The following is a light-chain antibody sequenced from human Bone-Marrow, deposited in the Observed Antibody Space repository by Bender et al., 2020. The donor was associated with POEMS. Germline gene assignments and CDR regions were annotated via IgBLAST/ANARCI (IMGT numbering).Light chain of an antibody. J-gene: IGLJ3*02. CDR3: CSYAGRSILWV. CDR1: SSDVGGYNY. CDR2: DVS. V-gene: IGLV2-11*01. Sequence: QSALNQPASVSGSPGQSITISCTGASSDVGGYNYVSWYQQHPGQAPKVMIYDVSKRPSGVPDRFSGSKSGNTASLTISGLQAEDEADYYCCSYAGRSILWVFGGGTQLTVL.